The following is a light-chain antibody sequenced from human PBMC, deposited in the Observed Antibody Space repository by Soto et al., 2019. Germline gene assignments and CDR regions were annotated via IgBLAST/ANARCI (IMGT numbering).Light chain of an antibody. J-gene: IGLJ1*01. CDR1: SRDVGTYKY. Sequence: QSVLTQPASVSGSPGQSINISCTGSSRDVGTYKYVSWYQQHPGKAPKLIIFEVSHRPSGVSDRFSGSKSGNTASLTISGLQAEDEADYYCSSYTGSNLGVFGTGTKVTVL. V-gene: IGLV2-14*01. CDR2: EVS. CDR3: SSYTGSNLGV.